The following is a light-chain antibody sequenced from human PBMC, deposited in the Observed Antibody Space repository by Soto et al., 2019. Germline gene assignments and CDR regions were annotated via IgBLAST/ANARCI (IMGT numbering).Light chain of an antibody. Sequence: EVVLTQSPVTLSLSPGERATLSCRASQSVSSPYLAWYQQKPGQPPRLLIYGASSRATDIPDRFIGSGSGTEFTRIIARLTPEDFAMYYCQQYGSSPFTCGPGTKVDI. V-gene: IGKV3-20*01. CDR2: GAS. CDR1: QSVSSPY. CDR3: QQYGSSPFT. J-gene: IGKJ3*01.